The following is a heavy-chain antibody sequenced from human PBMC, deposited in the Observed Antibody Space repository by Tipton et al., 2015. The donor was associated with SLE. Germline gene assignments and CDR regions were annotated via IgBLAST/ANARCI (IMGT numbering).Heavy chain of an antibody. CDR2: IYYSGST. D-gene: IGHD3-22*01. CDR3: ASRRHYYDSSGYYWGAFDI. V-gene: IGHV4-59*11. Sequence: TLSLTCTVSGGSISSHYWSWIRQPPGKGLEWIGYIYYSGSTKYNPSLKSRVTISVDTSKNQFSLKLNSVTAADTAVYYCASRRHYYDSSGYYWGAFDILGQGTMVTVSS. CDR1: GGSISSHY. J-gene: IGHJ3*02.